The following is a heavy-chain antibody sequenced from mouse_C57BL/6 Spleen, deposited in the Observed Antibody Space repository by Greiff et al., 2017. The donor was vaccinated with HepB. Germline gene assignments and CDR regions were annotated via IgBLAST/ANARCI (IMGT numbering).Heavy chain of an antibody. V-gene: IGHV1-80*01. J-gene: IGHJ3*01. Sequence: VQLQQSGAELVKPGASVKISCKASGYAFSSYWMNWVKQRPGTGLEWIGQIYPGDGDTNYNGKFKGKATLTADKSSSTAYMQLSSLTSEDSAVYCCARGGEYATSWLAYWGQGTLVTVSA. CDR3: ARGGEYATSWLAY. D-gene: IGHD5-1*01. CDR1: GYAFSSYW. CDR2: IYPGDGDT.